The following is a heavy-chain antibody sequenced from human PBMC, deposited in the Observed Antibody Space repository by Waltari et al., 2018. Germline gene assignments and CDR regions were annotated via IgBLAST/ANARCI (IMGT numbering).Heavy chain of an antibody. V-gene: IGHV3-15*01. Sequence: EVQLVESGGGLAKPGDSLRLSCVASGFTFANAWINWVRQAPGKWLEWVGRLKSKAEGGTTDYAAPVKVRFAISRDDSKDTAYLQMNSLKTEDTAMYFCTTEGGRTWPMYWGQGTLVTVSS. J-gene: IGHJ4*02. D-gene: IGHD2-2*01. CDR1: GFTFANAW. CDR3: TTEGGRTWPMY. CDR2: LKSKAEGGTT.